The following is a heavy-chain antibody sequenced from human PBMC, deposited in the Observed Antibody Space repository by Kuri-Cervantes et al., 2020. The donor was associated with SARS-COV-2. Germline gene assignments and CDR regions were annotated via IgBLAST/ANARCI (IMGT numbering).Heavy chain of an antibody. CDR1: GYTFTGYY. V-gene: IGHV1-2*02. Sequence: ASVKVSCKASGYTFTGYYMHWVRQAPGQGLEWMGWINPNSGGTNYAQKFQGRVTMSRDTSISTAYMELSRLRSDDTAVYYCARANCSSTSCYEDVWGKGTTVTVSS. D-gene: IGHD2-2*01. CDR3: ARANCSSTSCYEDV. J-gene: IGHJ6*04. CDR2: INPNSGGT.